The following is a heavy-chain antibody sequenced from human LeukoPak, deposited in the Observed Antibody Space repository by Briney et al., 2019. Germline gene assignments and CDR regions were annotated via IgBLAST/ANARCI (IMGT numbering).Heavy chain of an antibody. J-gene: IGHJ3*02. D-gene: IGHD5-24*01. CDR2: IIPILGIA. V-gene: IGHV1-69*04. CDR1: GGTFSSYA. CDR3: ARDLVEMATRNI. Sequence: SVKVSCKASGGTFSSYAISWVRQAPGQGLEWTGRIIPILGIANYAQKFQGRVTITADKSTSTAYMELSSLRSEDTAVYYCARDLVEMATRNIWGQGTMVTVSS.